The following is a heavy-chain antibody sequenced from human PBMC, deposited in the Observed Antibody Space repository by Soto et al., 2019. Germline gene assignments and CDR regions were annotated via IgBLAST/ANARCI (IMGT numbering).Heavy chain of an antibody. CDR3: AKDQGSGKGSFDS. J-gene: IGHJ4*02. Sequence: LRLSCAASGFTFNIYGMHWVRHAPDKGLEWVALISYDGINQYYADPVKGRFTISRDNSKNTLFLQWTSLRADDTAVYYCAKDQGSGKGSFDSCGQGTMVTASS. CDR2: ISYDGINQ. V-gene: IGHV3-30*18. D-gene: IGHD3-10*01. CDR1: GFTFNIYG.